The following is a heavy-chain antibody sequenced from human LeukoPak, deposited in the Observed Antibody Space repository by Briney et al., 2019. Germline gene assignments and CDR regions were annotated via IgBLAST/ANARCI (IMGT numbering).Heavy chain of an antibody. V-gene: IGHV3-48*03. D-gene: IGHD5-24*01. J-gene: IGHJ4*02. CDR1: GFTFSSYE. Sequence: GGSLRLSCAASGFTFSSYEMNWVRQAPGKGLEWVSYISSSGSTIYYADSVKDRFTISRDNAKNSLYLQMNSLRAEDTAVYYCAREEAEIIDYWGQGTLVTVSS. CDR3: AREEAEIIDY. CDR2: ISSSGSTI.